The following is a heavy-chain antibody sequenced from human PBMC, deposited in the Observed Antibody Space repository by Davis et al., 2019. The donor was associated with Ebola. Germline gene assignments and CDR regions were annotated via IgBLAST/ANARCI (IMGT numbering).Heavy chain of an antibody. CDR3: ARGALALDY. CDR2: ISYDGSNK. J-gene: IGHJ4*02. V-gene: IGHV3-30*03. Sequence: GGSLRLSCAASGFTFSSYGMHWVRQAPGKGLEWVAVISYDGSNKYYADSVKGRFTISRDNSKNTLYLQMNSLRAEDTAVYYCARGALALDYWGQGTLVTVSS. CDR1: GFTFSSYG.